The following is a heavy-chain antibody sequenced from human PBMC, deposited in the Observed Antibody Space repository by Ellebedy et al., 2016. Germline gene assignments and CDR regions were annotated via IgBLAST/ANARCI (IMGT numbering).Heavy chain of an antibody. D-gene: IGHD4-17*01. V-gene: IGHV3-23*01. CDR3: RQGHYADL. J-gene: IGHJ4*01. CDR2: ISAGSDTT. CDR1: GLNFNTFF. Sequence: GGSLRLXXTASGLNFNTFFMSWVRQAPGKGLEWVSTISAGSDTTRLADSVKGQFTISRDSSKNSVYLRMNNLRLEDTAVYYCRQGHYADLWGQGTLVTVSS.